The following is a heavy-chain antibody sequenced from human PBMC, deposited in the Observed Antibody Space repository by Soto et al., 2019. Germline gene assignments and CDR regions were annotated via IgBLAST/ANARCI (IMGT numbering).Heavy chain of an antibody. CDR2: IYYSGST. Sequence: SSENLSLTCTVSGGSISSSSYYWGWIRQPPGKGLEWIGSIYYSGSTYYNPSLKSRVTISVDTSKNQFSLKLSSVTAADTAVYYCARHEGVAARPRHIDYWGQGTLVTVSS. J-gene: IGHJ4*02. CDR1: GGSISSSSYY. CDR3: ARHEGVAARPRHIDY. V-gene: IGHV4-39*01. D-gene: IGHD6-6*01.